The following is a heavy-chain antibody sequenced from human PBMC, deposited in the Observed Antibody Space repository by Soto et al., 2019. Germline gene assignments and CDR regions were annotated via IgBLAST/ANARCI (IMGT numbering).Heavy chain of an antibody. CDR2: FDPEKGET. J-gene: IGHJ5*02. CDR1: GYTLTELS. D-gene: IGHD2-21*02. V-gene: IGHV1-24*01. CDR3: ATNPHSVVGTAIRPFDP. Sequence: ASVKVSCKVSGYTLTELSMHWVRQAPGKGLEWMGGFDPEKGETIYAQKFRGRVTMTEDTSTDTAYMELSSLRSEDTAVYYCATNPHSVVGTAIRPFDPWGQGTMVTVSS.